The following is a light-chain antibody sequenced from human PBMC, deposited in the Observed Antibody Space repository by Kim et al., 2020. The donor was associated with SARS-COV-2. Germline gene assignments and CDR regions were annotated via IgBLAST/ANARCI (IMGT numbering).Light chain of an antibody. J-gene: IGLJ2*01. CDR2: GNS. V-gene: IGLV1-40*01. CDR3: QSYDSSLSGSVV. Sequence: VTISCTGSSSNNGAGYDVHWYQRLPGTAPKLLIYGNSNRPSGVPDRFSGSKSGTSASLAITGLQAEDEADYYCQSYDSSLSGSVVFGGGTQLTVL. CDR1: SSNNGAGYD.